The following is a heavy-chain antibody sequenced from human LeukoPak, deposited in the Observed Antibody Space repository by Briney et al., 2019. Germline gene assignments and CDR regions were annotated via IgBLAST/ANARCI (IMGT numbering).Heavy chain of an antibody. Sequence: PGGSLRLSCAASGFTFSTYALSWVRQAPGKGLEWVSTITGSGSNTYYAGSVKGRFTISRDNSKNMLYLQMSSLRAEDTAVYYCAKGRWFGAYFFDYWGQGTLVTVSS. J-gene: IGHJ4*02. CDR3: AKGRWFGAYFFDY. CDR2: ITGSGSNT. CDR1: GFTFSTYA. V-gene: IGHV3-23*01. D-gene: IGHD3-10*01.